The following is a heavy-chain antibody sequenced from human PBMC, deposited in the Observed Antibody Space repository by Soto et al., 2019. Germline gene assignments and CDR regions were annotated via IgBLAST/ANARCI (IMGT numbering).Heavy chain of an antibody. D-gene: IGHD3-3*01. CDR2: IYHSGST. CDR3: ARASCFSDFGVVIRGSNWFDP. Sequence: SETLSLTXAVSGGSISSSNWWSWVRQPPGKGLEWIGEIYHSGSTNYNPSLKSRVTISVDKSKNQFSLKLSSVTAADTAVYYCARASCFSDFGVVIRGSNWFDPWGQGTLVTVSS. J-gene: IGHJ5*02. V-gene: IGHV4-4*02. CDR1: GGSISSSNW.